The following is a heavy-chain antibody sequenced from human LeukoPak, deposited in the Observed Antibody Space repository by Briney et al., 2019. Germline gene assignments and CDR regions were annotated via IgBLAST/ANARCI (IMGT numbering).Heavy chain of an antibody. Sequence: GGSLRLSCAASGFTFSSYSMNWVRQAPGKGLEWVSSISSSSSYIYYADSVKGRFTISRDNAKNSLYLQTNSLRAEDTAVYYCARLGGIVVVPAAMFDYWGQGTLVTVSS. CDR2: ISSSSSYI. D-gene: IGHD2-2*01. CDR3: ARLGGIVVVPAAMFDY. V-gene: IGHV3-21*01. CDR1: GFTFSSYS. J-gene: IGHJ4*02.